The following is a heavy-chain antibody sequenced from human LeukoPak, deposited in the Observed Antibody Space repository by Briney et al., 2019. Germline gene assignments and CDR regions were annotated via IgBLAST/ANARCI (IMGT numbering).Heavy chain of an antibody. CDR2: ISYDGSNK. CDR3: ARDAGGAWPFDY. Sequence: GGSLRLSCAASGFTFSSYGMHWVRQAPGKGLEWVAVISYDGSNKYYADSVKGRFTISRDSSKNTLSLEMNSLRADDTATYYCARDAGGAWPFDYWGQGTRVIVSS. V-gene: IGHV3-30*03. CDR1: GFTFSSYG. D-gene: IGHD4-17*01. J-gene: IGHJ4*02.